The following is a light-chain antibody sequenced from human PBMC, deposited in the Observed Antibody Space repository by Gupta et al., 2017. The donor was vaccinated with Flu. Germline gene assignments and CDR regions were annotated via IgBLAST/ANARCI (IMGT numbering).Light chain of an antibody. V-gene: IGLV1-47*01. CDR1: SSNIGSNY. CDR2: RNN. J-gene: IGLJ3*02. Sequence: SVLTQPPSASGTPGQRVTIPCSGSSSNIGSNYVYWYQQLPGTAPKLLIYRNNQRPSGVPDRFSGSKSGTSASLAISGLRSEDEADYYCAAWEDSLSGPWVFGGGTKLTVL. CDR3: AAWEDSLSGPWV.